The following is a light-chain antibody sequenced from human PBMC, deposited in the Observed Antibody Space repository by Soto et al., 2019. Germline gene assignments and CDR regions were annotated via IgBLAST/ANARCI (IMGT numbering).Light chain of an antibody. CDR1: QSISSW. Sequence: DVQMTQSPSTLSASVGDIVTITCRASQSISSWLAWYQQKPGKAPKLLIYDASSLESGVPSRFSGSGSGTEFTLTISSLQPDDFATYYCQQYNSYSWTFGQGTKVDFK. CDR3: QQYNSYSWT. V-gene: IGKV1-5*01. CDR2: DAS. J-gene: IGKJ1*01.